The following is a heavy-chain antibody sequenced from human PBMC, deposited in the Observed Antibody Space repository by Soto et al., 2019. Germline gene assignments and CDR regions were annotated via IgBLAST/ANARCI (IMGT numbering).Heavy chain of an antibody. CDR3: ARDRYSSGWYDLDY. CDR2: IWYDGSNK. CDR1: GFTFSGNG. D-gene: IGHD6-19*01. V-gene: IGHV3-33*01. Sequence: QVQLVESGGGVVQPGRSLRLSCAASGFTFSGNGMHGVRQAPGKGLGWVAVIWYDGSNKYYADSVKGRFTISRDNSKNTLYLQMNSLRVEDTAVYYCARDRYSSGWYDLDYWGQGTLVTVSS. J-gene: IGHJ4*02.